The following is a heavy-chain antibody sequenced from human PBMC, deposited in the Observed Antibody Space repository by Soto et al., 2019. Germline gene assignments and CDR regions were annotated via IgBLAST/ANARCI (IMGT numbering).Heavy chain of an antibody. V-gene: IGHV3-30-3*01. J-gene: IGHJ4*02. CDR3: ARDRQDSSGWRPVGSLDY. CDR2: ISYDGSNK. Sequence: GGSLRLSCAASGFTFSSYAMHWVRQAPGKGLEWVAVISYDGSNKYYADSVKGRFTISRDNSKNTLYLQMNSLRAEDTAVYYCARDRQDSSGWRPVGSLDYWGQGTLVTVSS. CDR1: GFTFSSYA. D-gene: IGHD6-19*01.